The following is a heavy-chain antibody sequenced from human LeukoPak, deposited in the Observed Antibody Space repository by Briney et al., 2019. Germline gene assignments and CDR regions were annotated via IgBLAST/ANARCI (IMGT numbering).Heavy chain of an antibody. J-gene: IGHJ6*03. D-gene: IGHD2-2*01. Sequence: PGGSLRLSCAASRFIFSNHWMTWVRQAPGKGLEWVAVISYDGSNKYYADSVKGRFTISRYNSKNTLYLQMNSLRAEDTAVYYCARDQGKYQPYYYYMDVWGKGTTVTVSS. CDR2: ISYDGSNK. V-gene: IGHV3-30-3*01. CDR1: RFIFSNHW. CDR3: ARDQGKYQPYYYYMDV.